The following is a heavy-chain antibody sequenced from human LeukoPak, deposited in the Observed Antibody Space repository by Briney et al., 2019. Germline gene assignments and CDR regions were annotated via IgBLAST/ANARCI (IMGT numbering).Heavy chain of an antibody. D-gene: IGHD6-13*01. CDR1: GGSFSAYY. CDR3: ARRFPGMGWFDP. Sequence: SETLSLTCTVHGGSFSAYYWSWIRQSPGKGLEWIGEINYSGITNYNASLKSRVTISSDTSKNQFSLNVTSVTVADTGVYFCARRFPGMGWFDPWGQGSLVTVSS. V-gene: IGHV4-34*01. CDR2: INYSGIT. J-gene: IGHJ5*02.